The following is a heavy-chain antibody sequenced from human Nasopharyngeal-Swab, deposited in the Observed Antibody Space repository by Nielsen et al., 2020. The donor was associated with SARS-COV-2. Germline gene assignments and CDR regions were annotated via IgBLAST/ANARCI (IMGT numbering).Heavy chain of an antibody. CDR1: GFTFSTYE. D-gene: IGHD1-26*01. V-gene: IGHV3-48*03. CDR3: AGDYSGSYSAFDV. CDR2: ISSPGITV. Sequence: GESPKTPCAASGFTFSTYEMNRVRQAPGKGLEWVSYISSPGITVYYADSVKGRFTISRDNAKNSLYLQMNSLRAEDTALYCCAGDYSGSYSAFDVWGQGTLVTVSS. J-gene: IGHJ3*01.